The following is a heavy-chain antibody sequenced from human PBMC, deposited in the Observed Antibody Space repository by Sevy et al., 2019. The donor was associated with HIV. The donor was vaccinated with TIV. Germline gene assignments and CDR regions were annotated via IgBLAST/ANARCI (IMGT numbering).Heavy chain of an antibody. CDR3: AKDQGAAADSYYYYGMDV. Sequence: GGSLRLSCAASGFTFSSYAMSWVRQSPGKGLEWVSAISGSGGSTYYADSVKGRFTISRDNSKNTLYRQMNSLRAEDTAVYYCAKDQGAAADSYYYYGMDVWGQGTTVTVSS. CDR1: GFTFSSYA. D-gene: IGHD6-13*01. J-gene: IGHJ6*02. CDR2: ISGSGGST. V-gene: IGHV3-23*01.